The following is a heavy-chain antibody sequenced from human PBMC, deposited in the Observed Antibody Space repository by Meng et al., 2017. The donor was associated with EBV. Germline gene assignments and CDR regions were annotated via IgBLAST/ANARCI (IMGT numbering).Heavy chain of an antibody. D-gene: IGHD2-21*01. CDR2: INVGVGYT. V-gene: IGHV1-3*01. Sequence: QGQLVQSGAEVKKPGASVKVSCNASGYAFTSYILHWVRQAPGQRLEWMGWINVGVGYTKYSQKFQGRVTISSDTSATTGYMELSSLRSEDTAVYYCVRGPPVGVPGPGDYWGQGTLVTVSS. CDR1: GYAFTSYI. J-gene: IGHJ4*02. CDR3: VRGPPVGVPGPGDY.